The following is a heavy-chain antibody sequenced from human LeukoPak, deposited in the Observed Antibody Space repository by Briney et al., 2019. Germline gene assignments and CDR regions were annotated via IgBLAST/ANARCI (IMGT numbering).Heavy chain of an antibody. V-gene: IGHV3-23*05. D-gene: IGHD1-26*01. Sequence: PGGSLRLSCAASGFTFSSYAMSWVRQAPGKGLEWVSVIYSSGTTNYADSVKGRFTISRDNAKNSLYLQMNSLRAEDTAVYYCARCGTPNNYYYYGMDVWGQGTTVTVSS. CDR1: GFTFSSYA. J-gene: IGHJ6*02. CDR2: IYSSGTT. CDR3: ARCGTPNNYYYYGMDV.